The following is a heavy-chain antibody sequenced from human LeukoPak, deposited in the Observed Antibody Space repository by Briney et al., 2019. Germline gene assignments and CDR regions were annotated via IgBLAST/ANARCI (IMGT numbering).Heavy chain of an antibody. D-gene: IGHD6-19*01. Sequence: SCKASGYTFTGYYMHWVRQAPGKGLEWVAVISYDGSNKYYADSVKGRFTISRDNSKNTLYLQMNSLRAEDTAVYYCAKEVRDSSGWSYYYGMDVWGQGTTVTVSS. V-gene: IGHV3-30*18. CDR2: ISYDGSNK. CDR1: GYTFTGYY. CDR3: AKEVRDSSGWSYYYGMDV. J-gene: IGHJ6*02.